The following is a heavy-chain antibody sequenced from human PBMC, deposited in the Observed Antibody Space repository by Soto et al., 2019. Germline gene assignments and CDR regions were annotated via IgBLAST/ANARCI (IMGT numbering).Heavy chain of an antibody. D-gene: IGHD4-17*01. V-gene: IGHV3-21*01. CDR1: GFTFSSYS. CDR2: ISSSSSYI. J-gene: IGHJ1*01. CDR3: ARDRDYGDYNFQH. Sequence: GGSLRLSCAASGFTFSSYSMNWVRQAPGKGLEWVSSISSSSSYIYYADSVKGRFTISRDNAKNSLYLQMNSLRADDTAVYYCARDRDYGDYNFQHWGQGTLVTVSS.